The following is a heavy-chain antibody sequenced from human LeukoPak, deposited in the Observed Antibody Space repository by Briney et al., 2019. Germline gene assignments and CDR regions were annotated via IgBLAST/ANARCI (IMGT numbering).Heavy chain of an antibody. CDR1: GFTFRNYW. CDR3: ARNSNRYMDV. CDR2: IKEDGSEK. Sequence: GGSLRLSCAASGFTFRNYWRRWVRQAPGKGLEWVAKIKEDGSEKYYVDSLKGRFTISRDNAKNSLYLQMNSLSAEDTAVYYCARNSNRYMDVWGKGTTVTVSS. D-gene: IGHD2/OR15-2a*01. J-gene: IGHJ6*03. V-gene: IGHV3-7*01.